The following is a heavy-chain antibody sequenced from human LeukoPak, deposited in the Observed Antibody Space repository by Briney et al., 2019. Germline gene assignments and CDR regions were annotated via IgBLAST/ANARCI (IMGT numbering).Heavy chain of an antibody. CDR2: INPNSGDT. Sequence: ASVKVTCKASGYSFTGYFMQWVRQAPGQGLEWMGWINPNSGDTNYAQKFQGRVTMTRDTSISTAYMELSRLRSDDAAVYYCARRFYYAMDAWGQGTTVTVSS. V-gene: IGHV1-2*02. J-gene: IGHJ6*02. D-gene: IGHD3-16*01. CDR1: GYSFTGYF. CDR3: ARRFYYAMDA.